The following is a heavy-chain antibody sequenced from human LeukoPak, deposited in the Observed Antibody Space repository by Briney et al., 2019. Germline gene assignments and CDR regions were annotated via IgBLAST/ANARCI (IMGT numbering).Heavy chain of an antibody. CDR2: IRYDGSNK. V-gene: IGHV3-30*02. Sequence: GGSLRLSCAASGFTFSSYGMHWVRQAPGKGLEWVAFIRYDGSNKYYADSVKGRFTISRDNSKNTLYLQMNSLRAEDTAVYYCARESGFMVFGVAALDYWDQGTLVTVSS. D-gene: IGHD3-3*01. J-gene: IGHJ4*02. CDR1: GFTFSSYG. CDR3: ARESGFMVFGVAALDY.